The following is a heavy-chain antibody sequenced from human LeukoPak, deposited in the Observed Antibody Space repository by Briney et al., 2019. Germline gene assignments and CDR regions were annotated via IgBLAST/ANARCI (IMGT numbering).Heavy chain of an antibody. CDR1: GFTFSTYA. Sequence: PGTSLRLSCAASGFTFSTYAMHWVRQAPGKGLEWVAGISYDGGNKYYGDSVMDRITISRDNSKSTMYLQMNSLRAEDTAVYYCAGASRPRAWFDPWGQGTLVTVSS. D-gene: IGHD6-6*01. CDR2: ISYDGGNK. J-gene: IGHJ5*02. V-gene: IGHV3-30*11. CDR3: AGASRPRAWFDP.